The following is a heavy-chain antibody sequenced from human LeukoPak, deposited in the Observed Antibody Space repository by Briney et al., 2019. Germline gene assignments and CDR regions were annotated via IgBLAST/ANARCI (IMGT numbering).Heavy chain of an antibody. Sequence: PGGSLTLTCAASGFTFSTYNMLWARQTPGKGLEWLFYINSGGSAVHYAESVKDRFTFSRDNAKNSLYLQMNSLRVEDTGIYYCARVGSRGDRFDHWGQGIRVTVSS. CDR2: INSGGSAV. CDR3: ARVGSRGDRFDH. V-gene: IGHV3-48*01. CDR1: GFTFSTYN. D-gene: IGHD1-26*01. J-gene: IGHJ5*02.